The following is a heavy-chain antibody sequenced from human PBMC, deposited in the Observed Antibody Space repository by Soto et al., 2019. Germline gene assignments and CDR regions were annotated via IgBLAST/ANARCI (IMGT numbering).Heavy chain of an antibody. J-gene: IGHJ4*02. V-gene: IGHV4-59*10. CDR3: ARGPYTSGWFAFDY. CDR2: IYNNANT. CDR1: GGSFSNYY. Sequence: PSETLSLTCAVYGGSFSNYYWSWIRQPAGKGLEWIGRIYNNANTNYNPSLKGRVTMSVDTSKNQFSLELSSVTAAETAVYYCARGPYTSGWFAFDYWGQGILVTVSS. D-gene: IGHD6-19*01.